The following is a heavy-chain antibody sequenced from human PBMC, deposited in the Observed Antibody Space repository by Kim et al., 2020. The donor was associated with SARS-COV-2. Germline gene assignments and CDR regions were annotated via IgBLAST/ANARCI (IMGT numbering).Heavy chain of an antibody. J-gene: IGHJ5*02. Sequence: KSRVTISVDPSKNQFSLKLSSVTAADTAVYYCARGGSLLWFGERYNWFDPWGQGTLVTVSS. D-gene: IGHD3-10*01. V-gene: IGHV4-34*01. CDR3: ARGGSLLWFGERYNWFDP.